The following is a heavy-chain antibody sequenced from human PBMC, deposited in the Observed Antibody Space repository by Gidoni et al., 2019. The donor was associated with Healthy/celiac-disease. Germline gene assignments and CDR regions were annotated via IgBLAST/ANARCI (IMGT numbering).Heavy chain of an antibody. D-gene: IGHD2-21*01. V-gene: IGHV4-30-4*01. CDR3: ARERRGLGWYFDL. J-gene: IGHJ2*01. Sequence: QVQLQESALGLAKPSQTLSLTCTVSAGTISSGDYYWIWIRQPQGKGLKWIGYIYYSGSTYYNPTLKSRVTISVDTSKNQFSLKLSSVTAADTAVYYCARERRGLGWYFDLWGRGTLVTVSS. CDR1: AGTISSGDYY. CDR2: IYYSGST.